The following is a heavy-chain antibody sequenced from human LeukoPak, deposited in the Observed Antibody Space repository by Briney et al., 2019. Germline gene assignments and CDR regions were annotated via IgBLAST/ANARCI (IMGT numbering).Heavy chain of an antibody. CDR2: ISGSGGST. CDR1: GFTFNSYG. Sequence: GGSLRLSCAASGFTFNSYGMTWVRRAPGKGLEWVSGISGSGGSTYYADSVKGRFTMSRDNSKNTLYLQMNSLRVEDTAVYYCTRELRGGFDYWGQGTLVTVSS. V-gene: IGHV3-23*01. CDR3: TRELRGGFDY. J-gene: IGHJ4*02. D-gene: IGHD3-10*01.